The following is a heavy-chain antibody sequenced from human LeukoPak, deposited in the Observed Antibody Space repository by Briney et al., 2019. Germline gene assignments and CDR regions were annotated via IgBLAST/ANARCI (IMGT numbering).Heavy chain of an antibody. V-gene: IGHV1-58*02. CDR2: IVVGSGNT. Sequence: GASVKVSCKASGFTFTSSAMQWVRQARGRRLEWIGWIVVGSGNTNYAQKFQERVTITRDMSTSTAYMELSSLRSEDTAVYYCAADYYDSSGLDAFDIWGQGTMVTVSS. J-gene: IGHJ3*02. CDR1: GFTFTSSA. D-gene: IGHD3-22*01. CDR3: AADYYDSSGLDAFDI.